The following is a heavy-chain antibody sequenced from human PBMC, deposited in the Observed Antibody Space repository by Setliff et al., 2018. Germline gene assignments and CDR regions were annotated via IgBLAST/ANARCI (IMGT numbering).Heavy chain of an antibody. J-gene: IGHJ3*01. CDR1: VGPFSAYS. D-gene: IGHD1-26*01. V-gene: IGHV4-34*01. CDR3: ARVRVGATDFAFDV. CDR2: INHSGST. Sequence: SETLSLTCAVYVGPFSAYSWSWIRQPPGKGLGWIGEINHSGSTNYSPSLKSRVTISADTSKNQFSLKLRSVTAADTAVYYCARVRVGATDFAFDVWGQGTMVTVSS.